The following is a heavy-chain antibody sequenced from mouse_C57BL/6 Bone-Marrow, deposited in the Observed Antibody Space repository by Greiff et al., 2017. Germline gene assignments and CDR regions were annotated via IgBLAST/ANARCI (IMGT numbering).Heavy chain of an antibody. CDR1: GFTFSDYG. CDR2: ISSGSSTI. Sequence: EVMLVESGGGLVKPGGSLKLSCAASGFTFSDYGMHWVRQAPEKGLEWVAYISSGSSTISYADTVKGRFTISRDNAKNTLFLQMTSLRSEDTAMYYCARDYGSRFDYWGKGTTLTVSS. J-gene: IGHJ2*01. CDR3: ARDYGSRFDY. V-gene: IGHV5-17*01. D-gene: IGHD1-1*01.